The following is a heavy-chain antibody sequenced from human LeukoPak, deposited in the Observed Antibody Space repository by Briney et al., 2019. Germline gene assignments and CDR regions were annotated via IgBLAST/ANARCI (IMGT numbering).Heavy chain of an antibody. CDR1: GFSFSKYY. CDR2: TSGSGSTI. D-gene: IGHD5-18*01. J-gene: IGHJ4*02. Sequence: GGSLRLSCAASGFSFSKYYMGWIRQAPGKGLDWVSYTSGSGSTIYYADSVKGRFTTSRDNAKNSLYLQMNSLRAEDTAVYYCARVRHRAYILGDGDYWGQGALVTVSS. V-gene: IGHV3-11*01. CDR3: ARVRHRAYILGDGDY.